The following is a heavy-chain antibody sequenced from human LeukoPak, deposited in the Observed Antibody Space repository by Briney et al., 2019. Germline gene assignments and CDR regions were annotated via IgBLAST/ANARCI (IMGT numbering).Heavy chain of an antibody. CDR3: AKDSSSWLIGGFDI. J-gene: IGHJ3*02. D-gene: IGHD6-13*01. CDR2: ISGDGGST. CDR1: GFTFDDYA. Sequence: PGGSLRLSCAASGFTFDDYAMHWVRQAPGKGLEWVSLISGDGGSTYNADSVKGRFTISRDNSKNSLYLQMNSLRTEDTALYYCAKDSSSWLIGGFDIWGQGTMVTVSS. V-gene: IGHV3-43*02.